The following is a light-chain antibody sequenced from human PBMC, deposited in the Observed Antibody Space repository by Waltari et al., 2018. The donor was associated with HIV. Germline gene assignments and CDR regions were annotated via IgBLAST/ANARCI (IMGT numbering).Light chain of an antibody. J-gene: IGLJ3*02. CDR1: TGAVPSSHY. Sequence: QAVVTQEPSLTVSPGGTVTLTCGPSTGAVPSSHYPYWFQQKPGKAPRTLIYDTSNKHSWTPARFSGSLLGGKAALTLSGAQPEDEAEYYCLLSYSGAWVFGGGTKLTVL. CDR3: LLSYSGAWV. CDR2: DTS. V-gene: IGLV7-46*01.